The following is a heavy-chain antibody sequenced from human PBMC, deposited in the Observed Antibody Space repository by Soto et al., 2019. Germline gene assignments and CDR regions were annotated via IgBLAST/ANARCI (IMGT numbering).Heavy chain of an antibody. CDR1: GGSISSSRYY. D-gene: IGHD1-26*01. J-gene: IGHJ4*02. V-gene: IGHV4-39*02. CDR2: IYYSGST. Sequence: SETLSLTCTVSGGSISSSRYYWGWIRQPPGKGLEWIGSIYYSGSTYYNPSLKSRVTISVDTSKNHFSLKLSSVTAADTAVYHCAREVVGATTKTGMRIDYWGQGTLVTVSS. CDR3: AREVVGATTKTGMRIDY.